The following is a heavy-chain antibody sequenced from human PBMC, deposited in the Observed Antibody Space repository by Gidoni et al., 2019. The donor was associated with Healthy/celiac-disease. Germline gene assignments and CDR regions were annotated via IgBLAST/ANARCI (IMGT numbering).Heavy chain of an antibody. D-gene: IGHD3-10*01. CDR3: ARDVLPYYYGSGSYPSDYYYYYGMDV. J-gene: IGHJ6*02. Sequence: WIRQHPGKGLEWIGYIYYSGSTYYNPSLKSRVTISVDTSKNQFSLQLSSVTAADTAVYYCARDVLPYYYGSGSYPSDYYYYYGMDVWGQGTTVTVSS. V-gene: IGHV4-31*02. CDR2: IYYSGST.